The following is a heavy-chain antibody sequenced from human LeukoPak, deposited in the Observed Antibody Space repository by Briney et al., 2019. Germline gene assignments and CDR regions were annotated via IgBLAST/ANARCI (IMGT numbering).Heavy chain of an antibody. CDR1: GGSISSYY. D-gene: IGHD2-15*01. CDR3: ARVTGYVVEDYFDY. CDR2: IYYSGST. J-gene: IGHJ4*02. V-gene: IGHV4-59*01. Sequence: SETLSLTCSVSGGSISSYYWSWLRQPPGKGLEWIGYIYYSGSTYYNPSLKSRVTTSVDTSKNQFSLRLSSVTAADTAVYYCARVTGYVVEDYFDYWGQGTLVTVSS.